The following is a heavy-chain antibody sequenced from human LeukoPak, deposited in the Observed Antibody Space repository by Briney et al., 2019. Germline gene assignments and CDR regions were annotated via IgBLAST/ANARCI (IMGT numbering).Heavy chain of an antibody. D-gene: IGHD3-16*02. CDR3: ARSLFGGVVVYDY. CDR2: ISTSGSP. V-gene: IGHV4-4*07. J-gene: IGHJ4*02. Sequence: SETLSLTCTVSGDSISNYYWNWIRQPAGKRLEWIGRISTSGSPNYNPSLKGRITMSLDTSKNQFSLKLNSVTAADTAVYSCARSLFGGVVVYDYWGLGTLVTVSS. CDR1: GDSISNYY.